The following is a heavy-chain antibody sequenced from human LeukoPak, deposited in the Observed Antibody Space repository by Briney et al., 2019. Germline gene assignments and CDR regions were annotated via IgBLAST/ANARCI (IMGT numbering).Heavy chain of an antibody. Sequence: ASVKVSCKASGYTFTGYYIHWVRQAPGQGLEWMGWINPNSGGTKYAQKFQGRVTMTRDTSISTAYMELSSLRSDDTAVYYCAADSNPYYYMDVWGKGTTVTVSS. CDR1: GYTFTGYY. V-gene: IGHV1-2*02. J-gene: IGHJ6*03. D-gene: IGHD3-3*02. CDR2: INPNSGGT. CDR3: AADSNPYYYMDV.